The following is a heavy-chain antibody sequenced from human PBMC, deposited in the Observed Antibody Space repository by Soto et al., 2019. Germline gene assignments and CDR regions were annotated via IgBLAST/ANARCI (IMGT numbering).Heavy chain of an antibody. CDR3: EKKSLEYIVQMLYPVPSHTPSGMAA. D-gene: IGHD2-8*01. Sequence: EVRLVESGGGLVQPGGSLRLSCAASGFTFSNYSMSWVRQVPGKGLEWVANIKQDGSEKYYVGSVKGRFTISRDNAKNSCDQKIRSLRAENAFFCYCEKKSLEYIVQMLYPVPSHTPSGMAAGAQGPT. CDR2: IKQDGSEK. V-gene: IGHV3-7*01. CDR1: GFTFSNYS. J-gene: IGHJ6*02.